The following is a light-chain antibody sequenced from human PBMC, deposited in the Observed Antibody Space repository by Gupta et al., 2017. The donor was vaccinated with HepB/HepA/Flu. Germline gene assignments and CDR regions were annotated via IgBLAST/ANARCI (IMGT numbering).Light chain of an antibody. Sequence: QSALTQPPSVSGSPGQSVTISCTGTSSDIGSYTRVSWYHHPPGSVPKVMIYEVSNRPSGVPDRFSGSRSGNTASLTISGLQAEDEGDYYCSSYRTGSQVILGGGTKLTVL. CDR1: SSDIGSYTR. CDR3: SSYRTGSQVI. CDR2: EVS. V-gene: IGLV2-18*02. J-gene: IGLJ2*01.